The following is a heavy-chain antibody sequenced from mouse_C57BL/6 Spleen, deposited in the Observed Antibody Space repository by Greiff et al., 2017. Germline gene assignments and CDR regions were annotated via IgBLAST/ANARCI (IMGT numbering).Heavy chain of an antibody. V-gene: IGHV1-26*01. D-gene: IGHD1-1*01. Sequence: EVQLQQSGPELVKPGASVKISCKASGYTFTDYYMNWVKQSHGKSLEWIGDINPNNGGTSYNQKFKGKATLTVDKSSSTAYMELRSLTSEDSAVYYCARRPSYGSSNWYFDVWGTGTTVTVSS. J-gene: IGHJ1*03. CDR3: ARRPSYGSSNWYFDV. CDR2: INPNNGGT. CDR1: GYTFTDYY.